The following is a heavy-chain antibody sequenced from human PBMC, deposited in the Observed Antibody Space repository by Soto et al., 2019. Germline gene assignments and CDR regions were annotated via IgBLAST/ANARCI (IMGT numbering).Heavy chain of an antibody. CDR1: GYTFTSYY. CDR3: ARTGLLGIAVDGTRRFAF. J-gene: IGHJ4*02. Sequence: ASVKVSCKASGYTFTSYYMHWVRQAPGQGLEWMGIINPSGGSTSYAQKFQGRVTMTRDTSTSTVYMELSSLRSEDTAVYYCARTGLLGIAVDGTRRFAFWGQGSLVTGSS. CDR2: INPSGGST. D-gene: IGHD6-19*01. V-gene: IGHV1-46*03.